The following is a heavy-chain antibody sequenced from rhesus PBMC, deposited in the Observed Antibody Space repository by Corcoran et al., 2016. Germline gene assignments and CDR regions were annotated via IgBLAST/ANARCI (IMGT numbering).Heavy chain of an antibody. V-gene: IGHV4-73*01. J-gene: IGHJ2*01. Sequence: QVKLQQWGEGLVKPSETLSLTCAVYGGSISGYYYWSWIRQAPGKGLEWIGNIDGKIASTNYNPSLKNRVTISKDTSKNQFSLKLSSVTAADTAVYYCAREPGWWYFDLWGPGTPITISS. CDR1: GGSISGYYY. CDR3: AREPGWWYFDL. CDR2: IDGKIAST. D-gene: IGHD3-9*01.